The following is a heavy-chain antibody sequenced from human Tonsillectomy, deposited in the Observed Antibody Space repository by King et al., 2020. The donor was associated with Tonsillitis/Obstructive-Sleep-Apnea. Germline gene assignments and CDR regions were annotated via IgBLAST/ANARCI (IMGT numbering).Heavy chain of an antibody. CDR1: GFSLSTSGVG. V-gene: IGHV2-5*02. CDR2: IYWDDDK. CDR3: AHTLDGDYSWDV. Sequence: TLKESGPTLVKPTQTLTLTCTFSGFSLSTSGVGVGWIRQPPGKALEWLALIYWDDDKRYSPSLKTRLTITKDTSKNQVVLTMTNMDPVDTATYHCAHTLDGDYSWDVWGKGTTVTVSS. D-gene: IGHD4-17*01. J-gene: IGHJ6*04.